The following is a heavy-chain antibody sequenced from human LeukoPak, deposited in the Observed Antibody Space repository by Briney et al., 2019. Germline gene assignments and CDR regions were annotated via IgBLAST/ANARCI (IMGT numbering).Heavy chain of an antibody. J-gene: IGHJ4*02. Sequence: GGSLKLSCAASGFTFSGSAMHWVRQASGKGLEWVGRIRSKASSYATAYAASVKGRFTISRDDSKNTAYLQMNSLKTEDTAVYYSLVVVAATPYWGQGTLVTVSS. CDR3: LVVVAATPY. CDR2: IRSKASSYAT. D-gene: IGHD2-15*01. CDR1: GFTFSGSA. V-gene: IGHV3-73*01.